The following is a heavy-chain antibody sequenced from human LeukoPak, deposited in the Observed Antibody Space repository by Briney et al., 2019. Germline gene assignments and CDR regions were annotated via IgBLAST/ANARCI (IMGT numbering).Heavy chain of an antibody. CDR1: GLTFSSYG. CDR3: AADSSGWSS. CDR2: ISYDGSNK. D-gene: IGHD6-19*01. J-gene: IGHJ4*02. V-gene: IGHV3-30*03. Sequence: GGSLRLSCAASGLTFSSYGMHWVRQAPGKGLEWVAVISYDGSNKYYADSVKGRFTISRDNPKNTLYLQMNSLRAEDTAVYYCAADSSGWSSWGQGTLVTVSS.